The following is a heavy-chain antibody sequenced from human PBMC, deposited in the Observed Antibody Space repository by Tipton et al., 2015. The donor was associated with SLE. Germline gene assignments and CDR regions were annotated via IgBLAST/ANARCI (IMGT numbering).Heavy chain of an antibody. V-gene: IGHV4-59*01. D-gene: IGHD3-3*01. Sequence: TLSLTCTVSGDSISSYHWNWIRQPPGKGLEWIGYIYYGGSSNYKSSLKSRVTISVDTSKSQFSLKLTSVTAADTAVYYCARSRRVRFLEWGNDAFDVWGQGTMVTVSS. CDR2: IYYGGSS. CDR1: GDSISSYH. J-gene: IGHJ3*01. CDR3: ARSRRVRFLEWGNDAFDV.